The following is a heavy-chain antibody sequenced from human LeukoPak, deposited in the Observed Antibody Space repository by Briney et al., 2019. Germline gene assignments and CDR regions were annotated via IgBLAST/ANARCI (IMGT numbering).Heavy chain of an antibody. CDR2: IKQDGSEK. CDR3: ARDDYGDYTDY. CDR1: GFTFSSYW. J-gene: IGHJ4*02. V-gene: IGHV3-7*01. D-gene: IGHD4-17*01. Sequence: PGGSLRLSCAASGFTFSSYWMSCVRQAPGKGLEWVANIKQDGSEKYYVDSVKGRFTISRDNAKNSLYLQMNSLRAEDTAVYYCARDDYGDYTDYWGQGTLVTVSS.